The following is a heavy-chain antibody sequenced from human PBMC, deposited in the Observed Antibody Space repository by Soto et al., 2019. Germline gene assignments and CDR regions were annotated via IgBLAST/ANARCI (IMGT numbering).Heavy chain of an antibody. J-gene: IGHJ4*02. D-gene: IGHD3-3*01. CDR2: ISGSDGKT. V-gene: IGHV3-23*01. CDR1: GFSFGSYA. CDR3: ARWSYLDY. Sequence: LRLSCAASGFSFGSYALSWVRQAPGKGLEWVSTISGSDGKTFYADSVKGRFSISRDTSQNTLYLQMNSLRADDTAIYYCARWSYLDYWGQGTRVTGS.